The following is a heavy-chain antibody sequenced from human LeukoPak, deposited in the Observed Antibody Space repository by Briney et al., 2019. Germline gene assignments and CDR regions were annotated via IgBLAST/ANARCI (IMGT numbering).Heavy chain of an antibody. Sequence: GGSLRLSCAASGFTFDDYAMHWVRQTPGKGLEWVSGISWNSGTIGYADSVKGRFTISRDNAKNSLYLQMNSLRPEDTALYYCAKAPRDSYYGVDVWGQGTAVTVSS. CDR2: ISWNSGTI. CDR1: GFTFDDYA. CDR3: AKAPRDSYYGVDV. J-gene: IGHJ6*02. V-gene: IGHV3-9*01.